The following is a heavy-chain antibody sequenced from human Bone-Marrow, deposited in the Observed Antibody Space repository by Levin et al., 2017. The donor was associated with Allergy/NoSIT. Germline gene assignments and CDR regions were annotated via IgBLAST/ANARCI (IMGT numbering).Heavy chain of an antibody. J-gene: IGHJ6*02. V-gene: IGHV4-61*01. CDR3: ARDMYSSSWSYYYGMDV. D-gene: IGHD6-13*01. CDR1: GGSVSSSTYY. Sequence: SETLSLTCTVSGGSVSSSTYYWSWIRQRPGKGLEWIGNIYDSGSTNDNPSLKSRDTISVDTSKNQFSVKLSSVTAAATAVYYCARDMYSSSWSYYYGMDVWGQGTTVTVSS. CDR2: IYDSGST.